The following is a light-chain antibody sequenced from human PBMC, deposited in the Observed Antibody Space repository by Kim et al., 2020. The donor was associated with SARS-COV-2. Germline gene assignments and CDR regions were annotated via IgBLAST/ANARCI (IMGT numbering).Light chain of an antibody. CDR2: GEN. CDR3: NSRDNSGKHLR. Sequence: ALGHTVRITCQGDSLRSYSASWYQQKPGQAPVLVIYGENNRPSGIPDRFSGSTLGNTASLTITGAQAEDEADYYCNSRDNSGKHLRFGGGTKLTVL. J-gene: IGLJ2*01. V-gene: IGLV3-19*01. CDR1: SLRSYS.